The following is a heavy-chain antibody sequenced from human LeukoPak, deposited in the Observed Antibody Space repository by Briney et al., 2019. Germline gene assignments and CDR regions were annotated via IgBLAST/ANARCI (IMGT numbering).Heavy chain of an antibody. CDR2: TSYSGST. D-gene: IGHD6-13*01. V-gene: IGHV4-39*07. Sequence: SETLSLTCTVSGGSISSSSYYWGWVRQPPGKGLEWIGITSYSGSTYYTPSLNSRVTISVDTSKNQFSLKLSSVTAADTAVYYCARDRGYSSSWSDVYAFDIWGQGTMVTVSS. CDR1: GGSISSSSYY. J-gene: IGHJ3*02. CDR3: ARDRGYSSSWSDVYAFDI.